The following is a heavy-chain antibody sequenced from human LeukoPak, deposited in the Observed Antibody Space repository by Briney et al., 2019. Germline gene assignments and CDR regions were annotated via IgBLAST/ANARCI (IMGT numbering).Heavy chain of an antibody. CDR1: GGSISSSSYY. CDR3: ARRPYGDYRYYFDY. J-gene: IGHJ4*02. Sequence: LSETLSLTCTVSGGSISSSSYYWGWIRQPPGKGLEWIGSIYYSGSTYYNPSLKSRVTISVDTSKNQFSLKLSSVTAADTAVYYCARRPYGDYRYYFDYWGQGTLVTVSS. V-gene: IGHV4-39*01. CDR2: IYYSGST. D-gene: IGHD4-17*01.